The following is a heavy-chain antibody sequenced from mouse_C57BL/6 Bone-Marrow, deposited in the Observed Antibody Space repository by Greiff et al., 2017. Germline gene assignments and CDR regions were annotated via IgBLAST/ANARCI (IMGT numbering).Heavy chain of an antibody. CDR2: ISDGGSYT. CDR1: GFTFSSYA. Sequence: EVKLMESGGGLVKPGGSLKLSCAASGFTFSSYAMSWVRQTPEKRLEWVATISDGGSYTYYPDNVKGRFTISRDNAKNNLYLQMSHLKSEDTAMYYCARDSADGYNYWGQGTTLTVSS. J-gene: IGHJ2*01. V-gene: IGHV5-4*01. CDR3: ARDSADGYNY. D-gene: IGHD2-3*01.